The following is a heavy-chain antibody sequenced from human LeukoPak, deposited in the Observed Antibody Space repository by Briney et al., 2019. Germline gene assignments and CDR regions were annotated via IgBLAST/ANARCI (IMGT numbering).Heavy chain of an antibody. Sequence: SETLSLTCTVSGGPLSAYYWAWIRQPPGKGLEWIGYIYDTGNTNYNPSLKSRVTISVDTSKNQFSLKLASVTAADTAVYYCASGETGSTLGGYWGQGTLVTVSS. V-gene: IGHV4-59*01. J-gene: IGHJ4*02. D-gene: IGHD1-1*01. CDR1: GGPLSAYY. CDR2: IYDTGNT. CDR3: ASGETGSTLGGY.